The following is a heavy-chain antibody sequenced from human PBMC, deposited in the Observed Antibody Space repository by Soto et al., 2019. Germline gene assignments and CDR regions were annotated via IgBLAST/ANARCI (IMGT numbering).Heavy chain of an antibody. CDR3: ARGSGSKHTILDW. CDR2: ISSTSFYI. J-gene: IGHJ4*02. CDR1: GFSFSRYT. Sequence: GGSLRLSCAASGFSFSRYTVSLLRQAPGKGLEWISSISSTSFYIYYSDSVKGRFTVSRDNSKNLLFLQMVSLRAEDTAVYFCARGSGSKHTILDWWGQGSQVTV. V-gene: IGHV3-21*06. D-gene: IGHD1-26*01.